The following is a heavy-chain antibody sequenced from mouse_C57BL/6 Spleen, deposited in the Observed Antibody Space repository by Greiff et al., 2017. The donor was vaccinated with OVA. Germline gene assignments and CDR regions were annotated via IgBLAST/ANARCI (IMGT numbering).Heavy chain of an antibody. D-gene: IGHD1-1*01. CDR2: INPSNGGT. J-gene: IGHJ3*01. Sequence: QVQLQQPGTELVKPGASVKLSCKASGYTFTSYWMHWVKQRPGQGLEWIGNINPSNGGTNYNEKFKSKATLTVDKSSSTAYMQLSSLTSEDAAVYYCARPGVTTVVAKTAWFAYWGQGTLVTVSA. V-gene: IGHV1-53*01. CDR1: GYTFTSYW. CDR3: ARPGVTTVVAKTAWFAY.